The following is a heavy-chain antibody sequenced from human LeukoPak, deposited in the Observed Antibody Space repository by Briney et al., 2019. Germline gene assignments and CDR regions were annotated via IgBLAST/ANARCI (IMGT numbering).Heavy chain of an antibody. Sequence: GGSLRLSCAASGFLFSSFEVNWVRQAPGKGLEWVSYISSSGITIYYADSVKGRFTISRDNAKNTLYLQMNSLRAEDTAVYYCARVRWGGLYYFDYWGQGTLVTVSS. CDR1: GFLFSSFE. CDR3: ARVRWGGLYYFDY. D-gene: IGHD3-16*01. V-gene: IGHV3-48*03. J-gene: IGHJ4*02. CDR2: ISSSGITI.